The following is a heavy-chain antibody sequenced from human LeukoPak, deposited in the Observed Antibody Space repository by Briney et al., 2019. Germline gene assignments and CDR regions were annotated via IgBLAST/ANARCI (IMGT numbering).Heavy chain of an antibody. Sequence: GGSLRLSCVASGFTFGIYGMSWVRQAPGKGLEWVSSISGTGADTYYADSVKGRFTISRDNYSLRAEDTAVYYCAKYRPDSYSYREYWGQGTLVTVSS. CDR2: ISGTGADT. CDR3: AKYRPDSYSYREY. J-gene: IGHJ4*02. CDR1: GFTFGIYG. D-gene: IGHD5-18*01. V-gene: IGHV3-23*01.